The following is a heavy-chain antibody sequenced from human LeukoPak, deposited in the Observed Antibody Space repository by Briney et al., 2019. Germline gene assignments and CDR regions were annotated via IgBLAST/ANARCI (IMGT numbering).Heavy chain of an antibody. Sequence: SVKVSCKASGYTFTGYYMHWVRQAPGQGLEWMGGIIPIFGTANYAQKFQGRVTITADESTSTAYMELSSLRSEDTAVYYCARAEQLVPPYDYWGQGTLVTVSS. J-gene: IGHJ4*02. D-gene: IGHD6-13*01. CDR1: GYTFTGYY. CDR3: ARAEQLVPPYDY. V-gene: IGHV1-69*13. CDR2: IIPIFGTA.